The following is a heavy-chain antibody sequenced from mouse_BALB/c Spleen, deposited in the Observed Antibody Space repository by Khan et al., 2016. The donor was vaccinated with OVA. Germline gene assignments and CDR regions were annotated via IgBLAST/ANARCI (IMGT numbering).Heavy chain of an antibody. J-gene: IGHJ2*01. Sequence: VQLKQSGPELVKPGASVKISCKASGYSFTGYFMNWVMQSHGKSLEWIGRINPHIGETFYNQKFKGKATLTVDESSSTAHMELRSLASEDSAVYYCARIYGSDCSYWGQGTTLTVSS. CDR1: GYSFTGYF. CDR3: ARIYGSDCSY. D-gene: IGHD1-1*01. V-gene: IGHV1-20*02. CDR2: INPHIGET.